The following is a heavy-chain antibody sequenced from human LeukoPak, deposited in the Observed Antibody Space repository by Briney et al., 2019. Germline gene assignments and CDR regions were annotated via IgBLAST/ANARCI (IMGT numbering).Heavy chain of an antibody. J-gene: IGHJ4*02. CDR1: GGSFSGYY. D-gene: IGHD3-22*01. Sequence: SETPSLTCAVYGGSFSGYYWNWIRQPPGKGLEWIGEVNHSGSTNYNPPLKSRVTISVDTSKNQFSLKLSSVTAADTAVYYCASRPHYYDSSGYYSFDYWGQGTLVTVSS. CDR3: ASRPHYYDSSGYYSFDY. V-gene: IGHV4-34*01. CDR2: VNHSGST.